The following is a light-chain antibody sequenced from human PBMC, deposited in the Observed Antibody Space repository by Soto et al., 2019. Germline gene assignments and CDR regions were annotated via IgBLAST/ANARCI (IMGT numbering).Light chain of an antibody. Sequence: EIAMTQSPVTLSVSPGERATLSCRASQSISTNVAWYQQKPGQAPRLLIYDASTRATGIPASFSGSGSGKEFTPTISSLQSEDFAVYYCQQYYVWPPGAFGQGTKLEI. CDR2: DAS. V-gene: IGKV3-15*01. CDR1: QSISTN. J-gene: IGKJ2*01. CDR3: QQYYVWPPGA.